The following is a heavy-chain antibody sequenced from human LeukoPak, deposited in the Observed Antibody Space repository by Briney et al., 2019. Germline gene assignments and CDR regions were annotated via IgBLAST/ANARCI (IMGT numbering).Heavy chain of an antibody. Sequence: PGRSLRLSCAVSGFTLSNYWMSWVRQAPGKGLEWVANIKQDGSETYYVDSVKGRFTISRDNAKSSVYLQMNSLRVEDTAVYFCVSTMTFDYWGQGTLVTVSS. D-gene: IGHD3-22*01. CDR2: IKQDGSET. CDR3: VSTMTFDY. J-gene: IGHJ4*02. CDR1: GFTLSNYW. V-gene: IGHV3-7*01.